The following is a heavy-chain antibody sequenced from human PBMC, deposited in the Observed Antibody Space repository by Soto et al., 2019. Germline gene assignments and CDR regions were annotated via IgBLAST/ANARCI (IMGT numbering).Heavy chain of an antibody. D-gene: IGHD3-3*02. CDR2: IMPIFATP. CDR3: ARDKDRQQLGGNYYYILDV. J-gene: IGHJ6*02. V-gene: IGHV1-69*12. CDR1: GGTFSTSA. Sequence: QVQLMQSGAEVKKPGSSVKVSCKASGGTFSTSAISWVRQAPGEGLEWAGGIMPIFATPDYAQKFRGRVTISADESTATAYLELTSLTTDDTAVYYCARDKDRQQLGGNYYYILDVWGQGTAITVSS.